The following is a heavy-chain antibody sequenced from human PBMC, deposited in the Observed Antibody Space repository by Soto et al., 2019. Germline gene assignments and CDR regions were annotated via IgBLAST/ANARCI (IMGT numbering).Heavy chain of an antibody. Sequence: SVKVSCKASGGTFSSYAISWVRQAPGQGLEWMGGIIPIFGTANYAQKFQGRVTITADESTSTAYMELSSLRSEDTAVYYCARSHYYDSSGYYPFDYWGQGTLVTVSS. CDR1: GGTFSSYA. CDR2: IIPIFGTA. J-gene: IGHJ4*02. V-gene: IGHV1-69*13. CDR3: ARSHYYDSSGYYPFDY. D-gene: IGHD3-22*01.